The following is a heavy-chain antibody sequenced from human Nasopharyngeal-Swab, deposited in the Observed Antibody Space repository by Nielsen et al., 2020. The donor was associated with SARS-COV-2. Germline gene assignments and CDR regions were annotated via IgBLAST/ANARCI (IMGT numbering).Heavy chain of an antibody. J-gene: IGHJ3*02. CDR1: GFTFSSHS. Sequence: GSLRLSCAASGFTFSSHSMNWVRQAPGKGLEWVSSISSSSSYIYYADSVKGRFTISRDNAKNSLYLQMNSLRAEDTAVYYCAKTRSLYGDDAFDIWGQGTMVTVSS. CDR3: AKTRSLYGDDAFDI. D-gene: IGHD3-10*01. V-gene: IGHV3-21*01. CDR2: ISSSSSYI.